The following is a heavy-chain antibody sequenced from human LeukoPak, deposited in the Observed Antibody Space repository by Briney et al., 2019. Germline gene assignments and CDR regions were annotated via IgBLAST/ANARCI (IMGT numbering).Heavy chain of an antibody. V-gene: IGHV4-38-2*02. CDR2: IYHSGST. Sequence: SETLSLTCTVSGYSISSGYYWGWIRQPPGKGLEWIGSIYHSGSTYYNPSLKSRVTISVDTSKNQFSLKLSFVTAADTAVYYCARAVQNIVVVLTWGQGTLVTVSS. CDR1: GYSISSGYY. J-gene: IGHJ5*02. D-gene: IGHD2-15*01. CDR3: ARAVQNIVVVLT.